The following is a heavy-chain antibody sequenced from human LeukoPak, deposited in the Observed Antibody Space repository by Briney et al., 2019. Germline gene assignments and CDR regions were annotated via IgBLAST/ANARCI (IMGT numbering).Heavy chain of an antibody. CDR2: VSYDGSNK. Sequence: GGSLRLSCAASGFTFSSYAMHWVRQAPGKGLEWVAVVSYDGSNKYYADSVKGRFTISRDNPKNTLYLQMNSLRAEDTAVYYCASLSGTTSLNFDYWGQGTLVTVSS. D-gene: IGHD1-26*01. V-gene: IGHV3-30-3*01. J-gene: IGHJ4*02. CDR1: GFTFSSYA. CDR3: ASLSGTTSLNFDY.